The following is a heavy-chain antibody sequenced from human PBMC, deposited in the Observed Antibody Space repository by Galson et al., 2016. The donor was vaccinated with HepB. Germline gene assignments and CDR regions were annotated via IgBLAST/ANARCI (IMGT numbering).Heavy chain of an antibody. V-gene: IGHV1-3*01. Sequence: SVKVSCKASGYTLTSFAMHWVRQAPGQRLEWMGWINAGNGNTKYSQKFQGRVTINRDTSANTAYMELSSLRSEETAVYFCARDRGAFGDLGYWGQGTLVTVSS. J-gene: IGHJ4*02. CDR1: GYTLTSFA. CDR2: INAGNGNT. CDR3: ARDRGAFGDLGY. D-gene: IGHD4-17*01.